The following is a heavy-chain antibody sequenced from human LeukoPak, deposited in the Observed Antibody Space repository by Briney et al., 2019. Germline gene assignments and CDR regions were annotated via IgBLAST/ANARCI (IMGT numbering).Heavy chain of an antibody. CDR3: ARAGRYSGYSGYYYYGMDV. V-gene: IGHV3-13*01. Sequence: GGSLRLSCAASGFTLSSYDMHWVRQATGKGLEWVSAIGTAGDTYYPGSVKGRFTISRENAKNSLYLQMNSLRAGDTAVYYCARAGRYSGYSGYYYYGMDVWGQGTTVTVSS. D-gene: IGHD5-12*01. CDR2: IGTAGDT. CDR1: GFTLSSYD. J-gene: IGHJ6*02.